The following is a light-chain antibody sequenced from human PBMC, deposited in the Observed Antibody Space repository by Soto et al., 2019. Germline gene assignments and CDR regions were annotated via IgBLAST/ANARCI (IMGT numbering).Light chain of an antibody. J-gene: IGLJ1*01. CDR1: SSNIAPNT. CDR2: AND. CDR3: AAWDDSLNGYV. V-gene: IGLV1-44*01. Sequence: QSVLTQPPSASGTPGQRVTISCSGSSSNIAPNTVNWYQHLPGAAPQLLIFANDRRPSGVPDRFSGSRSGTSASLAISGLQSEDEADYYCAAWDDSLNGYVFGTGTKGDRP.